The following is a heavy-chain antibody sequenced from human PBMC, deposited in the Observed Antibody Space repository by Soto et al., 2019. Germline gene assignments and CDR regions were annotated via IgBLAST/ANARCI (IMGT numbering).Heavy chain of an antibody. D-gene: IGHD3-10*01. J-gene: IGHJ4*02. CDR1: GGTFSSYA. CDR2: IIPIFGTA. CDR3: ARDPYQVQYFDY. V-gene: IGHV1-69*13. Sequence: SVKVSCKASGGTFSSYAISWVRQAPGQGLEWMGGIIPIFGTANYAQKFQGRVTITADESTSTAYMELSSLRSEDTAVYYCARDPYQVQYFDYWGQGTLVTVSS.